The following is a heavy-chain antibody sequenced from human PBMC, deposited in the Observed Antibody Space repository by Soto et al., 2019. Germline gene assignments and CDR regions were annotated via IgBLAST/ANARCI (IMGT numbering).Heavy chain of an antibody. CDR3: ARVAFGPIDY. D-gene: IGHD3-16*01. Sequence: SEPLSLTCAVSNYSIIIGYYWGWIRQSPGEGLEWIVSMYHSGTTYYNPSLKSRVTISIDTSKNQFSLKLTSVTSADTAVYFCARVAFGPIDYWGQGTQVTVSS. V-gene: IGHV4-38-2*01. CDR1: NYSIIIGYY. CDR2: MYHSGTT. J-gene: IGHJ4*02.